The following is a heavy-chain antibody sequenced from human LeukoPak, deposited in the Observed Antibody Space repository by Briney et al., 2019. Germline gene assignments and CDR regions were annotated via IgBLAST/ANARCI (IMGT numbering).Heavy chain of an antibody. V-gene: IGHV3-33*06. J-gene: IGHJ4*02. CDR3: AKDRRWLQPKYYFDY. CDR2: IWYDGSNK. Sequence: GGSLRLSCAASGFTFSSYGMHWVRQAPSKGLEWVAVIWYDGSNKYYADSVKGRFTISRDNSKNTLYLQMNSLRAEDTAVYYCAKDRRWLQPKYYFDYWGQGTLVTVSS. CDR1: GFTFSSYG. D-gene: IGHD5-24*01.